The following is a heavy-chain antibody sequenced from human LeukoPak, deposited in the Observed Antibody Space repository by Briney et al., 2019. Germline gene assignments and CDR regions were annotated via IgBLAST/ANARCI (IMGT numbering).Heavy chain of an antibody. CDR3: AGSVGARLFDY. CDR2: ISGGGGST. D-gene: IGHD1-26*01. Sequence: GGSLRLSCAASGFTFSSYTMSWVRQAPGKGLEWVSPISGGGGSTYYADSVKGRFTISRDNAKNSLYLQMNSLRAEDTAVYYCAGSVGARLFDYWGQGTLVTVSS. V-gene: IGHV3-23*01. J-gene: IGHJ4*02. CDR1: GFTFSSYT.